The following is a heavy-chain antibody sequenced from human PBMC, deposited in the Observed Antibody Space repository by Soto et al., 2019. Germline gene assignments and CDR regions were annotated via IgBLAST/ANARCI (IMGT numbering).Heavy chain of an antibody. D-gene: IGHD2-2*01. CDR1: GFTFTNYG. J-gene: IGHJ4*02. CDR3: ATGYCSSAGCCFDY. CDR2: IWYDGSNK. V-gene: IGHV3-33*01. Sequence: GGSLSLSCAATGFTFTNYGMHWVRQAPGKGLEWVALIWYDGSNKYYADSVKGRFTISRDNSKNTLYLQMNSLRAEDTALYYCATGYCSSAGCCFDYWGQGT.